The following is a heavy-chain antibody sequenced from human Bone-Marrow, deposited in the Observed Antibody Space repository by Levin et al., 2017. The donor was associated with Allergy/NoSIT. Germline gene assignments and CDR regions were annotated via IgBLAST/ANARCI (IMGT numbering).Heavy chain of an antibody. J-gene: IGHJ4*02. CDR3: AKSSHYYGSGSFDY. CDR1: GFTFSSSG. Sequence: LSLTCAASGFTFSSSGMHWVRQAPGKGLEWVAVISYDGSNKYYADSVKGRFTISRDNSKNTLYLQMNSLRAEDTAVYYCAKSSHYYGSGSFDYWGQGTLVTVSS. V-gene: IGHV3-30*18. CDR2: ISYDGSNK. D-gene: IGHD3-10*01.